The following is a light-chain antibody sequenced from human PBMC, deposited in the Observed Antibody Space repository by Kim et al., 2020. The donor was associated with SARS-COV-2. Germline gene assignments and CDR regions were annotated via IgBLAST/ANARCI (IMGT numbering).Light chain of an antibody. V-gene: IGKV3-20*01. CDR3: QQYRSSPVT. CDR1: QSVGSS. J-gene: IGKJ3*01. Sequence: LSPGDRAPLSCKASQSVGSSLAWYRQKTGQAPKLLIFDTSTRATGISDRFVGSGSGTGFTLTINRLEPEDFAVYYCQQYRSSPVTFGDGTKVDIK. CDR2: DTS.